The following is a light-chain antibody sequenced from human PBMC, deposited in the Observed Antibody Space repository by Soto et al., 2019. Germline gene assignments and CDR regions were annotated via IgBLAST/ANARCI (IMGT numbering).Light chain of an antibody. CDR2: DAS. Sequence: DIQMTQSPSTLSASVGDRVTITCRASQSISWLAWYQQKPGEAPKLLIYDASILQSGVPSRFSGSGSGTEFTRTINSLQPHDFATYYCQQYNSYRTFGQGTKVEIK. J-gene: IGKJ1*01. CDR3: QQYNSYRT. V-gene: IGKV1-5*01. CDR1: QSISW.